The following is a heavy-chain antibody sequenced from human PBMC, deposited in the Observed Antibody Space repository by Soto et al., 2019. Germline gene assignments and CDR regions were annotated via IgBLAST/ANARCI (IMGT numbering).Heavy chain of an antibody. D-gene: IGHD3-9*01. V-gene: IGHV1-18*01. CDR2: ISAYNGNT. CDR1: VYTFTSYG. Sequence: ASVKVSCKASVYTFTSYGISWVRQAPGQGLEWMGWISAYNGNTNYAQKLQGRVTMTTDTSTSTAYMELRSLRSDDTAVYYCARDLDDILTGYYSDDAFDIWGQGTMVTVSS. J-gene: IGHJ3*02. CDR3: ARDLDDILTGYYSDDAFDI.